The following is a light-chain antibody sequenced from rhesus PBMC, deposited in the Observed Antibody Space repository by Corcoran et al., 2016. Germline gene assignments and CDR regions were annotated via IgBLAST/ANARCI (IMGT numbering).Light chain of an antibody. Sequence: ALTQPPSVSKSLGQSVTIPCIGTISDVGGYNDVSWYQQYPDTPPRLLIFNVNKRASGVSDRFSASKSGNTASLTISGLQAEDEADYHCSSYAGSDTFVFGSGTKLTVL. CDR2: NVN. J-gene: IGLJ6*01. CDR3: SSYAGSDTFV. V-gene: IGLV2S9*01. CDR1: ISDVGGYND.